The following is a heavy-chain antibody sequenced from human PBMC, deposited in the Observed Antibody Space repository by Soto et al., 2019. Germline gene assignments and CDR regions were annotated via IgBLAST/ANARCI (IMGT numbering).Heavy chain of an antibody. J-gene: IGHJ5*02. V-gene: IGHV1-18*01. CDR2: ISAYNGNT. D-gene: IGHD6-19*01. CDR1: GYTFTSYG. CDR3: ARGRAVAGKDNWFDP. Sequence: QVQLVQSGAEVKKPGASVKVSCKDSGYTFTSYGISWVRQAPGQGLEWMGWISAYNGNTNYAQKRHGRVTMTTDTSTSTAYMELRSLRSDDTAVYYCARGRAVAGKDNWFDPWGQGTLVTVSS.